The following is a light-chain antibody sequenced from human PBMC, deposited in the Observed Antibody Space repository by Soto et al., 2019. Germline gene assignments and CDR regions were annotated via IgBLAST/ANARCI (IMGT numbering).Light chain of an antibody. CDR3: QQRSNWPWT. Sequence: EIVLTQSPATLSLSPGERATLSCRASQSVSSYLAWYQQKTGKAPRLLIYDASHRATGIPARFSGSVSGTDFTLTISSLGPEDFAVYYCQQRSNWPWTFGQGTKVEIK. CDR1: QSVSSY. J-gene: IGKJ1*01. V-gene: IGKV3-11*01. CDR2: DAS.